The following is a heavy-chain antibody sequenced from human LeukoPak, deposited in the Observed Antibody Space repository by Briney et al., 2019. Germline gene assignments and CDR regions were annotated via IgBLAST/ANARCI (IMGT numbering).Heavy chain of an antibody. J-gene: IGHJ5*02. V-gene: IGHV4-38-2*01. CDR1: GYSISSGYY. D-gene: IGHD3-22*01. CDR2: IYHSGST. Sequence: PSETLSLTCAVSGYSISSGYYWGWIRQPPGKGLEWIGSIYHSGSTYYNPSLKSRVTISVDTSKNQFSLKLSSETAADTAVYYCARQGGYSSDWFDPWGQGTLVTVSS. CDR3: ARQGGYSSDWFDP.